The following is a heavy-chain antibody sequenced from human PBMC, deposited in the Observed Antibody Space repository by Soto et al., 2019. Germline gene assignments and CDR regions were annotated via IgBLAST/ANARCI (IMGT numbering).Heavy chain of an antibody. Sequence: QVQLVQSGAEVKKPGSSVKVSCKASGGTFSSYAISWVRQAPGQGLEWMGGIIPICGTANYAQKFQGRVTITADKSTSTACMELSSLRSEDTAVYYCATDLFCYDSSVYYTDAFDIWGQGTMVTVCS. CDR3: ATDLFCYDSSVYYTDAFDI. J-gene: IGHJ3*02. CDR1: GGTFSSYA. D-gene: IGHD3-22*01. V-gene: IGHV1-69*06. CDR2: IIPICGTA.